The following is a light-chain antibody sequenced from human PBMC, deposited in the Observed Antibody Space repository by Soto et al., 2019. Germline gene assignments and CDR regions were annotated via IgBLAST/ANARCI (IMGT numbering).Light chain of an antibody. CDR1: QSVSSN. CDR3: QQYGSSPIT. V-gene: IGKV3-15*01. J-gene: IGKJ5*01. Sequence: ERVMTQSPATLSVSPGEKVTLSCRASQSVSSNLAWYQQKPGQAPRLLIYGASTRATGIPARFRGSGSGTDFTLTISRLEPEDFAVYYCQQYGSSPITFGQGTRLEIK. CDR2: GAS.